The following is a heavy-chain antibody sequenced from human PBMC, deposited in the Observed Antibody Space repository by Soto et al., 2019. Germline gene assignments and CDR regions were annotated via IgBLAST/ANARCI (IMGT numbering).Heavy chain of an antibody. V-gene: IGHV3-23*01. D-gene: IGHD4-17*01. Sequence: EVYLLESGGGLVQPGGSLRLSCAASGFTFRNYAMSWVRQAPGKGLEWVSGISSSGGTTHLADSVKGRFTNSRDNSKNTVYLQMSSLRAEDTAVYYCGKDPNGDYIGAFDIWGQGTMVTVSS. CDR1: GFTFRNYA. CDR2: ISSSGGTT. J-gene: IGHJ3*02. CDR3: GKDPNGDYIGAFDI.